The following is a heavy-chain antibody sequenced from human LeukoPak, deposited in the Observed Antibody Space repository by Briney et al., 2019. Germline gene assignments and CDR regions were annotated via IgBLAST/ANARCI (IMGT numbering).Heavy chain of an antibody. D-gene: IGHD7-27*01. CDR1: GGSISSYY. Sequence: SETLSLTCTVSGGSISSYYWSWIRQPPGKGLEWIGYIYYSGSINYNPSLKSRVTISVDTSKNQFSLKLSSVTAADRAVYYCARGANWVFDSWGQGTLVIVSS. CDR2: IYYSGSI. J-gene: IGHJ4*02. V-gene: IGHV4-59*01. CDR3: ARGANWVFDS.